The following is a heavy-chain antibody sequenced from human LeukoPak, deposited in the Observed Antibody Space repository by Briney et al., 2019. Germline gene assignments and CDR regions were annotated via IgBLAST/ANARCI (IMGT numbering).Heavy chain of an antibody. D-gene: IGHD3-10*01. J-gene: IGHJ4*02. Sequence: PGGSLRLSCAASGFTFSNYAISWVRQAPGKGLEWVSVVTGSGGGTDYADSVKGRFTIPRDNSKNTLYLQMNSLRAEDTAVYYCAKGLGSGSGYFDYWGRGTLVTVSS. V-gene: IGHV3-23*01. CDR3: AKGLGSGSGYFDY. CDR1: GFTFSNYA. CDR2: VTGSGGGT.